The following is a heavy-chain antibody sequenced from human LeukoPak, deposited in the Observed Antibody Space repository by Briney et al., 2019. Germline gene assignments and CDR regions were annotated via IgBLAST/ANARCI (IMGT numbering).Heavy chain of an antibody. V-gene: IGHV4-34*01. D-gene: IGHD1-26*01. CDR3: ARSLWYSGYM. Sequence: SETLSLTCAVYGGSFSGYYWSWIRQPPGKGLEWIGSIYYSGSTYYNPSLKSRVTISVDTSKNQFSLKLSSVTAADTAVYYCARSLWYSGYMWGRGTLVTVSS. J-gene: IGHJ4*02. CDR2: IYYSGST. CDR1: GGSFSGYY.